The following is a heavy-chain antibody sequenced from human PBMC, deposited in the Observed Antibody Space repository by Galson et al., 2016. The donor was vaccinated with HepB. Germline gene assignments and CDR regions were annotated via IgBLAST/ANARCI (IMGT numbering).Heavy chain of an antibody. Sequence: SLRLSCAASGSSFSTYGIHWVRQAPGEGLEWVAMIWSDGSQKFYADCVKGRFTISRNNYENTLYVHMNMNSLRAEDTAVYYCAIEELGEQRAGDTFDIWGQGTMVTVSS. V-gene: IGHV3-33*01. CDR1: GSSFSTYG. D-gene: IGHD1/OR15-1a*01. CDR2: IWSDGSQK. CDR3: AIEELGEQRAGDTFDI. J-gene: IGHJ3*02.